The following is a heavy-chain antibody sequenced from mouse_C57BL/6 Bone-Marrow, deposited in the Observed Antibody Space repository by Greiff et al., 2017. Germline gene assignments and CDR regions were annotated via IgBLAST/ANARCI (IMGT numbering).Heavy chain of an antibody. CDR3: ARSGDYGNYSFAY. CDR2: IYPGDGDT. V-gene: IGHV1-82*01. J-gene: IGHJ3*01. Sequence: VQLQQSGPELVKPGASVKISCKASGYAFSSSWMNWVKQRPGKGLEWIGRIYPGDGDTNYNGKFKGKATLTADKSSSTAYMQLSSLTSEDSAVYFCARSGDYGNYSFAYWGQGTLVTVSA. D-gene: IGHD2-1*01. CDR1: GYAFSSSW.